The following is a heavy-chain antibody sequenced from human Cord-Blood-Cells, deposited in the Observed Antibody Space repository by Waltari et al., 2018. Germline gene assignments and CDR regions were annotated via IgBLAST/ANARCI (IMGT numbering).Heavy chain of an antibody. V-gene: IGHV3-21*01. J-gene: IGHJ6*03. CDR3: ARDSRPQLVRYVYYYYYMDV. CDR2: ISSSSSYI. D-gene: IGHD6-6*01. CDR1: GFTFSSYS. Sequence: EVQLVESGGGLVKPGGSLRLSCAASGFTFSSYSMNWVRPATVTGLEWVSSISSSSSYIYYADSVKGRFTSSRDNAKNSLYLQMNSLRAEDTAVYYCARDSRPQLVRYVYYYYYMDVWGKGTTVTVSS.